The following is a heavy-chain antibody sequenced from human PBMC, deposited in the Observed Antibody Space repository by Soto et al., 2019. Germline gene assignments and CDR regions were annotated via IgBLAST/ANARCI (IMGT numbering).Heavy chain of an antibody. CDR1: GDSVSSNNAA. CDR3: ARANDPSGNYIQYFDY. Sequence: SQTLSLTCAISGDSVSSNNAAWNWIRQSPSRGLEWLGRTYYRSRWYDDYAESVRGRIAVNPDTSKNQFSLQLNSVTPEDTAVYFCARANDPSGNYIQYFDYWGQGTLVTVSS. V-gene: IGHV6-1*01. D-gene: IGHD3-22*01. CDR2: TYYRSRWYD. J-gene: IGHJ4*02.